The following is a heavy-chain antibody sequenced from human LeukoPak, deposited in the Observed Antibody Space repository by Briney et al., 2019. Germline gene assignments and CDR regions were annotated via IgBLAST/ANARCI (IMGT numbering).Heavy chain of an antibody. D-gene: IGHD1-7*01. CDR3: AGDGWGITGTMI. CDR2: ISSSSSYI. CDR1: GFTFSSYA. V-gene: IGHV3-21*01. J-gene: IGHJ4*02. Sequence: GGSLRLSCAASGFTFSSYAMSWVRQAPGKGLEWVSSISSSSSYIYYADSVKGRFTISRDNAKNSLYLQMNSLRAEDTAVYYCAGDGWGITGTMIWGQGTLVTVSS.